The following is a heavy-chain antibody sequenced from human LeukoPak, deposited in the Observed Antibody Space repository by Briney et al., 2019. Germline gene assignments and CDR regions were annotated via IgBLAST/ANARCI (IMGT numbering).Heavy chain of an antibody. J-gene: IGHJ6*02. D-gene: IGHD1-26*01. CDR3: AKDLSGSYCMDV. CDR1: GFTFSSYG. CDR2: IWYDGSNK. Sequence: GGSLRLSCAASGFTFSSYGMHWARQAPGKGLEWVAVIWYDGSNKYYADSVKGRFTISRDNSKNTLYLQMNSLKTEDTAVYHCAKDLSGSYCMDVWGQGATVTVSS. V-gene: IGHV3-30*02.